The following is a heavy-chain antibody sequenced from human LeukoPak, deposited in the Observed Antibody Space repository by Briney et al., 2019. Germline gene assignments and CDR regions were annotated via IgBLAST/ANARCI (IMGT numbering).Heavy chain of an antibody. CDR1: GLTFNNAW. Sequence: SGGSLRLSCAASGLTFNNAWMNWVRQAPGKGLEWVGRIKSKTDGGTTDYAATVKGRFTIARDDSKNTMYPQMNSLETEDTAVYYCTTDRGSSGWYGAFDIWGQGTMVTVSS. CDR3: TTDRGSSGWYGAFDI. D-gene: IGHD6-19*01. CDR2: IKSKTDGGTT. V-gene: IGHV3-15*01. J-gene: IGHJ3*02.